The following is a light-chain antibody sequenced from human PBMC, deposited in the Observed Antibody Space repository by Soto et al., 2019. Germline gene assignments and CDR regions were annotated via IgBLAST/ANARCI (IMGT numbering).Light chain of an antibody. Sequence: EIVMTQSPATLSVSPGERVTLSCRARQSVGSNLAWYQQKPGQAPRLLIYGASSRATGIPDRLRASASGTDFTLTISRLEPEDFAVYFCQQYGGSPAITFGQGTRLEN. CDR3: QQYGGSPAIT. CDR1: QSVGSN. CDR2: GAS. J-gene: IGKJ5*01. V-gene: IGKV3-20*01.